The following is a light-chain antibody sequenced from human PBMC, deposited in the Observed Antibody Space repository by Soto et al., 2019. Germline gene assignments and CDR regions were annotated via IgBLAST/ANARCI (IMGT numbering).Light chain of an antibody. CDR2: DVS. CDR1: SSDVGGYNY. CDR3: CSYAGSYSYG. J-gene: IGLJ1*01. Sequence: QSALTQPRSVSGSPGQSVTISCTGTSSDVGGYNYVSWYQEQPGKAPKLMIYDVSKRPSGVPDRFSGSKSGNTASLTISGLQAEDEADYYCCSYAGSYSYGFGTGTKV. V-gene: IGLV2-11*01.